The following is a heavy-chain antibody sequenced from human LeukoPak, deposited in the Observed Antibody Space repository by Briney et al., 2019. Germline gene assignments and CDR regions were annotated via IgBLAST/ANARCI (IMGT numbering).Heavy chain of an antibody. CDR1: GGTFSSYA. Sequence: SVKVSCKASGGTFSSYAISWVRQAPGQGLEWMGGIIPIFGTANYAQKFQGRVTITTDEPTSTAYMELSSLRSEDTAVYYCARDSSGEGETDYWGQGTLVTVSS. D-gene: IGHD3-22*01. CDR3: ARDSSGEGETDY. V-gene: IGHV1-69*05. J-gene: IGHJ4*02. CDR2: IIPIFGTA.